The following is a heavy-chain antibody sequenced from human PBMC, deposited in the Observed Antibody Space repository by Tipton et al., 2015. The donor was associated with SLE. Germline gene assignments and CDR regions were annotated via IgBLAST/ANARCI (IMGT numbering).Heavy chain of an antibody. CDR1: GGSISSHY. D-gene: IGHD2-15*01. CDR3: AGAWQGYCSGGTCYVLDY. V-gene: IGHV4-59*11. Sequence: TLSLTCTVSGGSISSHYWSWIRQPPGKGLEWIGYISYSETTNYNPSPKSRVTISVDTSKNPFSLKLRSVTAADTAVYYCAGAWQGYCSGGTCYVLDYWGQGTLVTVSS. J-gene: IGHJ4*02. CDR2: ISYSETT.